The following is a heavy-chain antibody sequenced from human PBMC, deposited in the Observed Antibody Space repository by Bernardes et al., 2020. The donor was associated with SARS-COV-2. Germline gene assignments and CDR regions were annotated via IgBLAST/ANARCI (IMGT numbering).Heavy chain of an antibody. J-gene: IGHJ4*02. V-gene: IGHV4-4*02. D-gene: IGHD6-13*01. CDR2: IYHSGTT. CDR3: ARVGYSTVWYGVNYFDY. Sequence: SETLSLTCAVSGGSISSSNWWSWVRQPPGKGLEWIGEIYHSGTTYYNPSLRSRVTISVDTSKNQFSLKLSSVTAADTAVYYCARVGYSTVWYGVNYFDYWGQGTLVTVSS. CDR1: GGSISSSNW.